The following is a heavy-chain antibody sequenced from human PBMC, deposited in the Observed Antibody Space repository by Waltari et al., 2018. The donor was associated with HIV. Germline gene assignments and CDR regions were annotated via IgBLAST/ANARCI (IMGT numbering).Heavy chain of an antibody. CDR3: AKDAASIHYYGMDV. D-gene: IGHD2-2*01. CDR2: ISWNSDII. Sequence: EMQLVESGGGLVQPGRSLRLPCDASGFNFDHSAMYWVRQAPGKGREWVSGISWNSDIIGYADSVKGRFTISRDNAKNSLYLQMNSLGAEDTALYYCAKDAASIHYYGMDVWDQGTTVTVS. J-gene: IGHJ6*02. CDR1: GFNFDHSA. V-gene: IGHV3-9*01.